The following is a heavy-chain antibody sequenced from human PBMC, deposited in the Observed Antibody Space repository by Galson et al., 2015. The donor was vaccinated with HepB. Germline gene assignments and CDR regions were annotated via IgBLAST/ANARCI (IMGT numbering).Heavy chain of an antibody. CDR3: AKDRSSLLDAFDI. J-gene: IGHJ3*02. CDR1: GFTFSSYA. CDR2: ISGSGGST. V-gene: IGHV3-23*01. Sequence: SLRLSCAASGFTFSSYAMSWVRQAPGRGLEWVSAISGSGGSTYYADSVKGRFTISRDNSKNTLYLQMNSLRAEDTAVYYCAKDRSSLLDAFDIWGQGTMVTVSS. D-gene: IGHD2-2*01.